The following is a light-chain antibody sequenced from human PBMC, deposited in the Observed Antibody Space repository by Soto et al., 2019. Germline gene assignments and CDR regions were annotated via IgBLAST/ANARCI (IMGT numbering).Light chain of an antibody. Sequence: QSVLTQPPSVSGAPGQRVTIPSTGSSSNIGAGYDVHWYQQLPGTAPKLLIYGDSNRPSGVPDRFSGSKSGTSASLAITGLQAEDEADYYCQSYDSSLSAWVFGGGTKLTVL. CDR3: QSYDSSLSAWV. J-gene: IGLJ3*02. CDR1: SSNIGAGYD. CDR2: GDS. V-gene: IGLV1-40*01.